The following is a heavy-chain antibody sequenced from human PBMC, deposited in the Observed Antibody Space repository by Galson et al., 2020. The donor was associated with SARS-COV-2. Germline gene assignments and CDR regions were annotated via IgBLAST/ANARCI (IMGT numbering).Heavy chain of an antibody. V-gene: IGHV4-34*01. D-gene: IGHD3-22*01. Sequence: VKGLEWTAEIHHRGSTNPDPSLKSRVTISVDTSKNQFSQKVSSVTAADTAVYYCARVQGHYDSSGYYSGILNYYYYGMDVWGQGTTVTVSS. CDR2: IHHRGST. J-gene: IGHJ6*02. CDR3: ARVQGHYDSSGYYSGILNYYYYGMDV.